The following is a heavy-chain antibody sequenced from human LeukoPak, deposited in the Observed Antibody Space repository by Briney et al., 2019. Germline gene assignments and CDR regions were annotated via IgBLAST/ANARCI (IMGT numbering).Heavy chain of an antibody. V-gene: IGHV4-34*01. CDR1: GGSFSGYY. Sequence: SETLSLTCAVYGGSFSGYYWSWIRQPPGKGLEWIGEINHSGSTNYNPSLKSRVTISVDTSKNQFSLKLSSVTAADTAVYYCARETENCSSTSCYLFDYWGQGTLVTVSS. D-gene: IGHD2-2*01. CDR2: INHSGST. J-gene: IGHJ4*02. CDR3: ARETENCSSTSCYLFDY.